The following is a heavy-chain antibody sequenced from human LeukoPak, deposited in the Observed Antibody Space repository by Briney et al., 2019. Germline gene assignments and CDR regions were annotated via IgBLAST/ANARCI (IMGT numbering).Heavy chain of an antibody. Sequence: SETLSLTCAVYGGSFSGYYWSWIRQPPGKGLEWIGEINHSGSTNYNPSLKSRVTISVDTSKNQFSLKLSSVAAADTAVYYCARGRGYCSSTSWPDRTYYYYYMDVWGKGTRVSVSS. J-gene: IGHJ6*03. CDR3: ARGRGYCSSTSWPDRTYYYYYMDV. D-gene: IGHD2-2*01. V-gene: IGHV4-34*01. CDR2: INHSGST. CDR1: GGSFSGYY.